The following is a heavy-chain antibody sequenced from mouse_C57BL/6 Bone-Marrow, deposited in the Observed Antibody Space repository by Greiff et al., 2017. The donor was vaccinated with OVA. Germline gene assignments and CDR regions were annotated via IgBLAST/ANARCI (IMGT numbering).Heavy chain of an antibody. J-gene: IGHJ3*01. V-gene: IGHV6-3*01. CDR1: GFTFSNYW. D-gene: IGHD4-1*01. CDR2: IRLKSDNYAT. CDR3: TSGAWFAY. Sequence: EVKVEESGGGLVQPGGSMKLSCVASGFTFSNYWMNWVRQSPEKGLEWVAQIRLKSDNYATHYAESVKGRFTISRDDSKSSVYLQMNNLRAEYTGIYYCTSGAWFAYWGQGTLVTVSA.